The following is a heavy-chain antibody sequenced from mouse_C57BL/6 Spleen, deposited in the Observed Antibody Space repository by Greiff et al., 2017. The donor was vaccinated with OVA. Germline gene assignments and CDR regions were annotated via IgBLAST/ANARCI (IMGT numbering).Heavy chain of an antibody. V-gene: IGHV5-6*01. CDR1: GFTFSSYG. J-gene: IGHJ3*01. Sequence: EVKVVESGGDLVKPGGSLKLSCAASGFTFSSYGMSWVRQTPDKRLEWVATISSGGSYTYYPDSVKGRFTISRDNTKNTLYLQMSSLKSEDTAMYYCARDYGSSSWFAYWGQGTLVTVSA. CDR2: ISSGGSYT. D-gene: IGHD1-1*01. CDR3: ARDYGSSSWFAY.